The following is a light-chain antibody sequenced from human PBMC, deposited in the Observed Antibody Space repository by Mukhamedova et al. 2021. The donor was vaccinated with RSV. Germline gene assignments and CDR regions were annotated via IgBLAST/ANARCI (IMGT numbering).Light chain of an antibody. V-gene: IGKV1-27*01. CDR2: GAS. CDR3: QHYNNIPHT. Sequence: WYQRRVHGRGPKLLIYGASSLQSGVPSRFSGSGSGTDITLTISSLQSEDVATYFCQHYNNIPHTFGGGTKVEI. J-gene: IGKJ4*01.